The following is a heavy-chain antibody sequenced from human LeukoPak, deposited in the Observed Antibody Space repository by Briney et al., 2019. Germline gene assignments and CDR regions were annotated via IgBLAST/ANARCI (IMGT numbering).Heavy chain of an antibody. D-gene: IGHD3-10*01. J-gene: IGHJ3*02. Sequence: GGSLRLSCAASGFTFSSYSMNWVRQAPGKGLKWVSSISSSSSYIYYADSVKGRFTISRDDSKSTLHLQMNSLRAEDTAIYYCAKDGRQRKTYFYGSGSANAFDIWGQGTMVTVSS. V-gene: IGHV3-21*01. CDR1: GFTFSSYS. CDR2: ISSSSSYI. CDR3: AKDGRQRKTYFYGSGSANAFDI.